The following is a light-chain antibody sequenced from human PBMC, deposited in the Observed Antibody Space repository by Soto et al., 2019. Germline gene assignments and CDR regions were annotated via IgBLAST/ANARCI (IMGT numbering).Light chain of an antibody. CDR2: AAS. Sequence: EIVLTQSPASLSLSPGERATLSCSASQSVAGHLAWYQQKPGQAPRLHIYAASNRATGIPARFTGSGFGTYFTLTIGSLEPEYFAVYYCQQRSGVITFGQGTRLEIK. CDR1: QSVAGH. CDR3: QQRSGVIT. V-gene: IGKV3-11*01. J-gene: IGKJ5*01.